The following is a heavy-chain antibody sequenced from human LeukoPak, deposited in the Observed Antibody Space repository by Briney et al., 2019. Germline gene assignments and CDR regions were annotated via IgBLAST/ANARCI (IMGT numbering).Heavy chain of an antibody. V-gene: IGHV1-18*01. CDR1: GYTFTSYG. J-gene: IGHJ4*02. D-gene: IGHD3-22*01. CDR2: ISAYNGNT. Sequence: ASVKVSCKASGYTFTSYGISWVRQAPGQGLEWMGWISAYNGNTNYAQKLQGRVTMTTDTSTSTAYMELRSLRSEDTAVYYCARRTYYYDSSGYDYWGQGTLVTVSS. CDR3: ARRTYYYDSSGYDY.